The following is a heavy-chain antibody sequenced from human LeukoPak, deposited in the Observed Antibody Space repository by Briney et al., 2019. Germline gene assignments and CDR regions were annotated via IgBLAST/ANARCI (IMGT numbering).Heavy chain of an antibody. CDR3: ASARGYSYGLEDY. Sequence: SETLSLTCTVSGGSISSGDYYWSWIRQPPGKGLEWIGHIYYSGSTYYNPSLKSRVTISVDTSKNQFSLKLSSVTAADTAVYYCASARGYSYGLEDYWGQGTLVTVSS. D-gene: IGHD5-18*01. J-gene: IGHJ4*02. CDR1: GGSISSGDYY. CDR2: IYYSGST. V-gene: IGHV4-30-4*01.